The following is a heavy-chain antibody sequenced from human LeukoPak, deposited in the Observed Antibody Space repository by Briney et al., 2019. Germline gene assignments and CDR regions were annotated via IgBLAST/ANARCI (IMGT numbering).Heavy chain of an antibody. CDR1: GFTFSSYW. V-gene: IGHV3-7*01. D-gene: IGHD1-26*01. J-gene: IGHJ3*02. CDR3: ARDLGATGFDAFDI. Sequence: GGSLRLSCAASGFTFSSYWMSWVRQAPGKGLEWVANIKQDGSEKYYVDSVKGRFTISRDNAKNSLYLQMNSLRAEDTAVYYCARDLGATGFDAFDIWDQGTMVTVSS. CDR2: IKQDGSEK.